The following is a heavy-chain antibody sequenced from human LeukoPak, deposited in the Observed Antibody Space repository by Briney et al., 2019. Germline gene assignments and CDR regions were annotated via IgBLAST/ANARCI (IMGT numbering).Heavy chain of an antibody. V-gene: IGHV1-8*03. Sequence: EASVEVSCKASGYTFTSYDINWVRQATGQGLEWMGWMNPNSGNTGYAQKFQGRATITRNTSISTAYMELSSLRSEDTAVYYCARVPKRGGNWNYLAYWGQGTLVTVSS. D-gene: IGHD1-1*01. CDR3: ARVPKRGGNWNYLAY. CDR2: MNPNSGNT. J-gene: IGHJ4*02. CDR1: GYTFTSYD.